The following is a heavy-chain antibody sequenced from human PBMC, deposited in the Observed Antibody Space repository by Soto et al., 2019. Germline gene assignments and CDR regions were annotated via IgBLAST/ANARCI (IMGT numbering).Heavy chain of an antibody. D-gene: IGHD3-10*01. V-gene: IGHV4-59*01. J-gene: IGHJ3*02. CDR3: ARVWGGAFDI. Sequence: SDTLSLTCTVSGGSISSYYWSWIRQPPGKGLEWIGYIYYSGSTNHNPSLKSRVTISVDTSKNQFSLKLSSVTAADTAVYYCARVWGGAFDIWGQGTMVTVSS. CDR1: GGSISSYY. CDR2: IYYSGST.